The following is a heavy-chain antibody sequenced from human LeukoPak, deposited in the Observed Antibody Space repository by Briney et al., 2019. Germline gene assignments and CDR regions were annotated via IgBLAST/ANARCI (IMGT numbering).Heavy chain of an antibody. CDR2: ISSNGGST. CDR1: GFTFSSYV. V-gene: IGHV3-64*01. Sequence: GGSLRLSCAASGFTFSSYVMYWVRQAPGKGLEYVSSISSNGGSTYYANSVKGRFTISRDNSKNTLYLQMNSLRTEDTAVYYCAKAEGYDILTGLDYWGQGTLVTVSS. CDR3: AKAEGYDILTGLDY. D-gene: IGHD3-9*01. J-gene: IGHJ4*02.